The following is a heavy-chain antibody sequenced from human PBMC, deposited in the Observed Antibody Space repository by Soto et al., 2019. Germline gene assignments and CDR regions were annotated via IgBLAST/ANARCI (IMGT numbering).Heavy chain of an antibody. D-gene: IGHD3-16*01. J-gene: IGHJ4*02. CDR3: VKRSLLGAPT. V-gene: IGHV4-39*01. CDR2: IDNGGNT. Sequence: SDTLSLTCTVSGRTFSINADFWYLAWIRQPPGKGLEWIGSIDNGGNTYYNPPLKSRVIISADTSKNQFSLSLNSVTAADTAVVYCVKRSLLGAPTWGQGFLVTV. CDR1: GRTFSINADF.